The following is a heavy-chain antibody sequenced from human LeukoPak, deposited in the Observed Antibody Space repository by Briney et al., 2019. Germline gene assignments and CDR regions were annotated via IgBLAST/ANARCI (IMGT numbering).Heavy chain of an antibody. V-gene: IGHV3-48*03. CDR2: ISSAGSNM. Sequence: PGGSLRLSCAASGFTFNDYEMNWARQAAGKGREWISYISSAGSNMYYADFVKGRFTVSRDNAKNSLFLQMNSLRAEDTAVYYCARDTPKFSSSADYWGQGTLVTVSS. D-gene: IGHD6-6*01. CDR3: ARDTPKFSSSADY. CDR1: GFTFNDYE. J-gene: IGHJ4*02.